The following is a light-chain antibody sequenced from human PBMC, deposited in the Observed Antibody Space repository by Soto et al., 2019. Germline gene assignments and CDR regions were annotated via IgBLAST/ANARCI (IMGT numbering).Light chain of an antibody. CDR3: QQYNTYPLT. V-gene: IGKV1-5*03. CDR1: QSTSSW. CDR2: KAS. J-gene: IGKJ4*01. Sequence: DIQMTQSPSTLSASVGDSVTITCRASQSTSSWLAWYQQKPGKAPTLLIYKASSLEGGVPSRFSGSGSGTDFNITISSLQPDDFATYYCQQYNTYPLTFGGGTKVDIK.